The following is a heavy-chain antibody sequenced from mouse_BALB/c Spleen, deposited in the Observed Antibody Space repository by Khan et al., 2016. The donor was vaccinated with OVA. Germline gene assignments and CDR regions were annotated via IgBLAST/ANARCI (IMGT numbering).Heavy chain of an antibody. Sequence: QVQLKESGAYLVRPGPSVKMSCKAAGYTLPNYWIGRVKQRPCNGSAWIGDIVPGGGYTKYNEKLKGKAQLTADTSSSTAYMQLSSLTSEASDLYDCQRSGAARATSDYFDYWGQGTTLPVSS. CDR1: GYTLPNYW. D-gene: IGHD3-1*01. J-gene: IGHJ2*01. V-gene: IGHV1-63*02. CDR3: QRSGAARATSDYFDY. CDR2: IVPGGGYT.